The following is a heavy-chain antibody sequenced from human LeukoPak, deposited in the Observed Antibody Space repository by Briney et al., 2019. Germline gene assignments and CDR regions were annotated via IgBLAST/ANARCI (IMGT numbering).Heavy chain of an antibody. D-gene: IGHD5-18*01. CDR2: ISSSSSYI. CDR3: ATGRTSSDTAKATFDY. V-gene: IGHV3-21*01. Sequence: GGSLRLSCAASGFTFSSYSMNRVRQAPGKGLEWVSSISSSSSYIYYADSVKGRFTISRDNAKNSLYLQMNSLRAEDTAVYYCATGRTSSDTAKATFDYWGQGTLVTVSS. J-gene: IGHJ4*02. CDR1: GFTFSSYS.